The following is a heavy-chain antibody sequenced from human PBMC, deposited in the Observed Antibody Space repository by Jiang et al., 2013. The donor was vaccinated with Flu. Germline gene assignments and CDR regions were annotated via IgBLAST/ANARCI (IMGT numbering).Heavy chain of an antibody. D-gene: IGHD6-13*01. CDR1: GGSISSSSYY. J-gene: IGHJ4*02. CDR2: IYYSGST. CDR3: ARQIAAAGTAAAFDY. V-gene: IGHV4-39*01. Sequence: GLVKPSETLSLTCTVSGGSISSSSYYWGWIRQPPGKGLEWIGSIYYSGSTYYNPSLKSRVTISVDTSKNQFSLKLSSVTAADTAVYYCARQIAAAGTAAAFDYWGQGTLVTVSS.